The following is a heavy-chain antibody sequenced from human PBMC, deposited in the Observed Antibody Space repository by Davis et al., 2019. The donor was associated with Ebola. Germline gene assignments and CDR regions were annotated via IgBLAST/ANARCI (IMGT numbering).Heavy chain of an antibody. V-gene: IGHV4-39*07. CDR3: ARNSITKFNWLDP. D-gene: IGHD1-14*01. Sequence: SETLSLTCTVSGGSISDTGYYWGWIRQPPGKGLEWIGTIYSTGSTDYNPSLKSRVTISVDTSRNQFSLKMRSVTAADTAVYYCARNSITKFNWLDPWGQGALVTVSS. CDR2: IYSTGST. J-gene: IGHJ5*02. CDR1: GGSISDTGYY.